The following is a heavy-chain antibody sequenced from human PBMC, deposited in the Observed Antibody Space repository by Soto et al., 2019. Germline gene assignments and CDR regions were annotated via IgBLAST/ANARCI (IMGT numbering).Heavy chain of an antibody. D-gene: IGHD5-12*01. CDR3: AKAANVNIVATSFDF. CDR1: GFAFGTKG. CDR2: ISGSDGRT. V-gene: IGHV3-23*01. Sequence: GGFLRLSCVASGFAFGTKGMSWVRQAPGKGLEWVSAISGSDGRTYYADSVKGRFTISRDNSKNTLSLQMNSLRAEDTAVYYCAKAANVNIVATSFDFWGQGTLVTVSS. J-gene: IGHJ4*02.